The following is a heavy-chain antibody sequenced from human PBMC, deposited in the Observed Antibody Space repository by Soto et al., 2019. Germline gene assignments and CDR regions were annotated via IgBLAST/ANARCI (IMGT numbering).Heavy chain of an antibody. V-gene: IGHV3-23*01. CDR1: GFTFSSYA. D-gene: IGHD6-6*01. Sequence: GGSLRLSCTASGFTFSSYAMSWVRQAPGKGLDWVLTISGSGGSTYYADSVKGRFTISRDNSKNTLYLQMNSLRVEDTAVYYCAKSLDQTGAARSLDHYGMDVWGHGTTVTVSS. J-gene: IGHJ6*02. CDR2: ISGSGGST. CDR3: AKSLDQTGAARSLDHYGMDV.